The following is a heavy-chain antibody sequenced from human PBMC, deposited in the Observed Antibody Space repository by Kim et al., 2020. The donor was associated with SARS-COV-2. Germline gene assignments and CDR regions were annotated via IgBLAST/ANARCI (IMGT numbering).Heavy chain of an antibody. CDR1: GFTFSSYW. J-gene: IGHJ6*02. CDR3: ARGAIAVADDDHVWYYYYGMDV. D-gene: IGHD6-19*01. Sequence: GGSLRLSCAASGFTFSSYWMSWVRQAPGKGLEWVANIKQDGSEKYYVDSVQGRFTISRDNAKNSLYLQMNSLRAEDTAVYYCARGAIAVADDDHVWYYYYGMDVWGQGTTVTVSS. V-gene: IGHV3-7*01. CDR2: IKQDGSEK.